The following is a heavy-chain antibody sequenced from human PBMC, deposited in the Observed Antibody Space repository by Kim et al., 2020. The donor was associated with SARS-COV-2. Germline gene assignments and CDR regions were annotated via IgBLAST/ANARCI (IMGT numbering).Heavy chain of an antibody. D-gene: IGHD1-26*01. Sequence: YPDSVKGRFTIARANAKNSLYLQMSSLRTEDTAVYYCARGPLPTYYGMDVWGQGTTVTVSS. J-gene: IGHJ6*02. V-gene: IGHV3-11*04. CDR3: ARGPLPTYYGMDV.